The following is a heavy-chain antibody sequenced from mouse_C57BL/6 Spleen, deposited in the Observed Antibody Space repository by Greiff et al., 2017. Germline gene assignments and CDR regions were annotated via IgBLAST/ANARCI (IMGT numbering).Heavy chain of an antibody. V-gene: IGHV14-4*01. D-gene: IGHD1-1*01. J-gene: IGHJ3*01. Sequence: VQLQQSGAELVRPGASVKLSCTASGFNIKDDYMHWVKQRPEQGLEWIGWIDPENGDTEYASKFQGKATITADTSSNTAYLQLSSLTSEDTAVYYCTDYGSSYGWFAYWGQGTLVTVSA. CDR2: IDPENGDT. CDR1: GFNIKDDY. CDR3: TDYGSSYGWFAY.